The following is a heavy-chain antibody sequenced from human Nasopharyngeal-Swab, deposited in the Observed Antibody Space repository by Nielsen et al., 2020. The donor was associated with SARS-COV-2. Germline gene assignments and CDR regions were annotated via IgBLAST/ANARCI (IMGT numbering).Heavy chain of an antibody. V-gene: IGHV4-30-2*01. CDR2: IYQSGST. CDR3: ARGQAYYYGSGSRYYYYYYMDV. Sequence: WIRQPPGKGLEWIGYIYQSGSTDYNPSLKSRVTISIDRSKNQFSLKLISVTAADTAVYYCARGQAYYYGSGSRYYYYYYMDVWGKGTTVTVSS. J-gene: IGHJ6*03. D-gene: IGHD3-10*01.